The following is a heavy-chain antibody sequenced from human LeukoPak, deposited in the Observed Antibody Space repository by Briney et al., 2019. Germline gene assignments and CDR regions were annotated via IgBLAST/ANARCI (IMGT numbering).Heavy chain of an antibody. J-gene: IGHJ4*02. CDR3: ASSLGSLDPFDY. CDR1: GGTFSSYA. Sequence: SVKVSCKASGGTFSSYAISWVRQAPGQGLEWMGGIIPIFGTANYAQKFQGRVTITADESTSIAYMELSSLRSEDTAVYYCASSLGSLDPFDYWGQGTLVTVST. V-gene: IGHV1-69*01. D-gene: IGHD7-27*01. CDR2: IIPIFGTA.